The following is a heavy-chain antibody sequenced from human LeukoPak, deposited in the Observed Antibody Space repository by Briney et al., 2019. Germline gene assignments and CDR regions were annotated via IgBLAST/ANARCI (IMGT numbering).Heavy chain of an antibody. CDR3: TRENRPFCPFAF. D-gene: IGHD2/OR15-2a*01. V-gene: IGHV4-4*02. J-gene: IGHJ4*02. Sequence: LETLSLTCGVSGGSIDITNYWSWVRQAPGKGLEWIGEISHDGTTNYRPSLRSRVAMSFDRANNQFSLSLTSVTAADTAVYYCTRENRPFCPFAFWGQGVLVTVSS. CDR1: GGSIDITNY. CDR2: ISHDGTT.